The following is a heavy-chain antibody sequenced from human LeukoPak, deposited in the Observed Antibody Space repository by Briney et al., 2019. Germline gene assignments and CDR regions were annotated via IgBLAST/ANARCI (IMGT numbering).Heavy chain of an antibody. CDR3: ARDWSSISYPRGYFQH. J-gene: IGHJ1*01. Sequence: SETLSLTCTVSGGSISSSGFYWGWIRQPPGKGLEWFVSIYYNGSTYYNPSLKSRVTISVDTSKNQFSLKLNSVTAADTAVYYCARDWSSISYPRGYFQHWGQGTLVTVSS. V-gene: IGHV4-39*07. D-gene: IGHD3-3*02. CDR2: IYYNGST. CDR1: GGSISSSGFY.